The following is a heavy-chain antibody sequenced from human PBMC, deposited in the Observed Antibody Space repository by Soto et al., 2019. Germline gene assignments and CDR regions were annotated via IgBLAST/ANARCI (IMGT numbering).Heavy chain of an antibody. D-gene: IGHD6-6*01. CDR1: GGSISSSSYY. V-gene: IGHV4-39*01. J-gene: IGHJ6*02. CDR2: IYYSGST. CDR3: ARFYSSSHRGEYYYYYGMDV. Sequence: SETLSLTCTVSGGSISSSSYYWGWIRQPPGKGLEWIGSIYYSGSTYYNPSLKSRVTISVDTSKNQFSLKLSSVTAADTAVYYCARFYSSSHRGEYYYYYGMDVWGQGTTVTVSS.